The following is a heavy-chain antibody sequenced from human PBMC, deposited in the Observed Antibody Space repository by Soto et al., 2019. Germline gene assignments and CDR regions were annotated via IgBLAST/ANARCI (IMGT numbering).Heavy chain of an antibody. Sequence: QVQLQESGPGLVKPSGTLSLTCTVSGDSISSSPYWSWIRQPTGKGLEWIGYIRHIASTSYNLSLRSRVDISVDTSKNQVSLKLSSVTAADTAVYYCARGADAYKTGYWGQGTLVTVSS. D-gene: IGHD1-1*01. V-gene: IGHV4-59*01. CDR3: ARGADAYKTGY. J-gene: IGHJ4*02. CDR2: IRHIAST. CDR1: GDSISSSPY.